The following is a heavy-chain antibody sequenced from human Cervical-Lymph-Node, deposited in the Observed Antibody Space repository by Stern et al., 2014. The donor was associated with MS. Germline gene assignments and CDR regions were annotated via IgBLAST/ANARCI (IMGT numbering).Heavy chain of an antibody. Sequence: QVTLKESGPALVKPTQTLTLTCTFSGFSLSTNGLGVGWIRQPPGDALEWLAYIYWDDQKRYSPSLKSRLTITKDTSKNQVVLTLTNVDPVDTATYYCAHRTAGPFDYWGQGTLVTVSS. CDR2: IYWDDQK. CDR1: GFSLSTNGLG. J-gene: IGHJ4*02. CDR3: AHRTAGPFDY. V-gene: IGHV2-5*02.